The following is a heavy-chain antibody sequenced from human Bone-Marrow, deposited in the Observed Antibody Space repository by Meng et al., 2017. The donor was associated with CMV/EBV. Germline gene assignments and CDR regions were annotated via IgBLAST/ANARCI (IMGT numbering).Heavy chain of an antibody. D-gene: IGHD6-13*01. CDR2: INHSGST. CDR1: GGSFSGYY. Sequence: GSLRLSCAVYGGSFSGYYWSWIRQPPGKGLEWIGEINHSGSTNYNPSLKSRVTISVDTSKNQFSLKLSSVTAADTAVYYCARSPYSSSWLSHWGQGTLVTVSS. J-gene: IGHJ4*02. V-gene: IGHV4-34*01. CDR3: ARSPYSSSWLSH.